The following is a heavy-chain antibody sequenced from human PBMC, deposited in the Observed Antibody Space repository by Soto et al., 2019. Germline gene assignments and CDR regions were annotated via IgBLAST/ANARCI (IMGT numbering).Heavy chain of an antibody. D-gene: IGHD2-8*01. V-gene: IGHV4-4*02. CDR3: VHHGGVPYYHDF. CDR2: IFYSGST. Sequence: PSETLSLTCGLSGGALSSSSWWSCVRQPPGKTLEWLGEIFYSGSTKYNPSLNSRVTISADQSKNDFSLRLSSVTAADTAVYYCVHHGGVPYYHDFWGQGMLVTVSS. J-gene: IGHJ4*02. CDR1: GGALSSSSW.